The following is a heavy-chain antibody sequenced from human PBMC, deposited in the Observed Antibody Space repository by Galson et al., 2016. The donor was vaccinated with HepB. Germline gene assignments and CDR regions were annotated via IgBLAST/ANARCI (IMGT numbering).Heavy chain of an antibody. CDR3: AKSLLGVTLVSYYYGMDV. CDR2: ISGRGGST. J-gene: IGHJ6*02. CDR1: GFTFSSYA. V-gene: IGHV3-23*01. D-gene: IGHD2-21*02. Sequence: SLRLSCAASGFTFSSYAMRWVRQAPGKGLEWVSGISGRGGSTHYADSVEGRFTISRDNSKNTLYLQMKSLRAEDTAVYYCAKSLLGVTLVSYYYGMDVWGQGTTVTVSS.